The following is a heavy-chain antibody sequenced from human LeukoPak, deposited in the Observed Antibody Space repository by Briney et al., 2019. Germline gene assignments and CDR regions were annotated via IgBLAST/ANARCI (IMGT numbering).Heavy chain of an antibody. CDR1: GGSFSPYY. D-gene: IGHD2-21*02. CDR2: INHSGST. Sequence: SETLSLTCAVYGGSFSPYYWSWIRQPPGKGLEWIGEINHSGSTNYTPSLKSRVTISVDTSKNQFSLKLSSVTAADTAVYYCARGGFYCGGDCYVDYWGQGTLVTVSS. CDR3: ARGGFYCGGDCYVDY. J-gene: IGHJ4*02. V-gene: IGHV4-34*01.